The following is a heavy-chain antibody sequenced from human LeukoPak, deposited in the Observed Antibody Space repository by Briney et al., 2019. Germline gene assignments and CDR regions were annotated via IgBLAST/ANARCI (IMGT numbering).Heavy chain of an antibody. Sequence: NPSETLSLTCTVSGGSISRHYWSWIRQPPGKGLEWIGYVYYSGSTNYNPSLKSRVTISVDTSKNQFSLKLSSVTAADTAVYYCARGSKEFDPWGQGTLVTVSS. CDR3: ARGSKEFDP. D-gene: IGHD6-13*01. CDR1: GGSISRHY. CDR2: VYYSGST. V-gene: IGHV4-59*11. J-gene: IGHJ5*02.